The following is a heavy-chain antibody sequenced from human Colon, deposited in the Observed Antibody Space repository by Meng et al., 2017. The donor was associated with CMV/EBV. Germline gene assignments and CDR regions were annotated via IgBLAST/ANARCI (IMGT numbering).Heavy chain of an antibody. CDR2: ISYSGNT. V-gene: IGHV4-61*01. J-gene: IGHJ4*02. CDR1: GGSVNSGSDY. Sequence: GSLRLSCNVSGGSVNSGSDYWTWIRQPPGKGLEWIGYISYSGNTNYNPSLKSRLTIEMDTSRNQFSLKLTSVSAADPAMYYCARETSGWSTGIDYWGQGTLVTVSS. D-gene: IGHD6-19*01. CDR3: ARETSGWSTGIDY.